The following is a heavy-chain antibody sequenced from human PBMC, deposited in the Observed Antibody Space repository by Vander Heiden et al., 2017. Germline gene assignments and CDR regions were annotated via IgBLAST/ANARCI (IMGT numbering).Heavy chain of an antibody. V-gene: IGHV4-39*01. J-gene: IGHJ1*01. D-gene: IGHD6-19*01. CDR1: VGSISSSSYY. CDR3: ARHHRGRAVAGTPQYFQH. CDR2: IYYSGST. Sequence: QLQLQESGPGLVKPSETLSLTCTVSVGSISSSSYYWGWIRQPPGKGLEWIGSIYYSGSTYYNPSLKSRVTISVDTAKNKFSLKLSSVTAADTAVYYCARHHRGRAVAGTPQYFQHWGQGTRGTVAS.